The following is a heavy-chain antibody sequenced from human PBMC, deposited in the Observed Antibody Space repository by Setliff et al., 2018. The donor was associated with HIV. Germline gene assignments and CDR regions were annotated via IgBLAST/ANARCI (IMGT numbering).Heavy chain of an antibody. J-gene: IGHJ5*02. CDR1: GVTVSSNY. CDR3: ARGYSTDWPHPFGLDP. Sequence: ASVKVSCAASGVTVSSNYMTWVRQAPGKGLEWVSVMYSGGNIYYADSVKGRFTISRDNSKNILYLQMNSLRAEDTAVYYCARGYSTDWPHPFGLDPWGQGTLVTVSS. V-gene: IGHV3-66*02. D-gene: IGHD6-13*01. CDR2: MYSGGNI.